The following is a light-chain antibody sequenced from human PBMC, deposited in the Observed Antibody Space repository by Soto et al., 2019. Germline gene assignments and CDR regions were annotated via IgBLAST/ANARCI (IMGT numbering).Light chain of an antibody. J-gene: IGLJ1*01. V-gene: IGLV2-14*03. CDR1: SSDVGGYNY. CDR3: SSYTTSNTRQIV. Sequence: QSVLNQPASVTGFPGQSSTISYTGTSSDVGGYNYVSWYQHHPGKAPKLIIYDVSNRPSGVSNPFSGSKSGNTASLTISGLQPEDEADYYCSSYTTSNTRQIVFGTGTKVTVL. CDR2: DVS.